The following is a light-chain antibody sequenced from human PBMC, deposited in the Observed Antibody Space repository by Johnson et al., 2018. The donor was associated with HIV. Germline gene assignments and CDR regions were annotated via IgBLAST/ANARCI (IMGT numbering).Light chain of an antibody. CDR2: EKN. V-gene: IGLV1-51*02. Sequence: QSVLTQPPSVSAAPGQKVTISCSGSSSNIGNNYLSWYQKLPGTAPKLLIYEKNKRPSGIPDRFSASKSGTSATLGITGLQPGDEADYYCGSWDSSLSAHYVFGTGTQVTVL. J-gene: IGLJ1*01. CDR1: SSNIGNNY. CDR3: GSWDSSLSAHYV.